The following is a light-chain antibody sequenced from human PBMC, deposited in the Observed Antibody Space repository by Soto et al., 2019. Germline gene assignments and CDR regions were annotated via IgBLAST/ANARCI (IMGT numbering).Light chain of an antibody. CDR2: KVS. Sequence: DVVMTQSPLSLPVILGQPASISCRSNQSLVHSDGIAYFSWFQQRPGRSPRRLIYKVSNRDSGVPARFSGSGSGTHSALKITRVEAEDVGVYYCMQGTHWPITFGQGTRLEI. CDR1: QSLVHSDGIAY. CDR3: MQGTHWPIT. V-gene: IGKV2-30*02. J-gene: IGKJ5*01.